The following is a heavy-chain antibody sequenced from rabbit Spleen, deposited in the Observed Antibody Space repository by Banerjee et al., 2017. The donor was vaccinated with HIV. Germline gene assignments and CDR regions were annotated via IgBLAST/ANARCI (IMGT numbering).Heavy chain of an antibody. J-gene: IGHJ4*01. CDR1: GFDFSSGYD. D-gene: IGHD2-1*01. Sequence: QEQLVESGGGLVQPEGSLTLTCKASGFDFSSGYDMCWVRQAPGKGLEWVGCIYTGDGTTYYASWAKGRFTISKTSSTTVTLQMTSLTAADTATYFCARDTYDDYNDHYFNLWGPGTLVTVS. CDR2: IYTGDGTT. CDR3: ARDTYDDYNDHYFNL. V-gene: IGHV1S45*01.